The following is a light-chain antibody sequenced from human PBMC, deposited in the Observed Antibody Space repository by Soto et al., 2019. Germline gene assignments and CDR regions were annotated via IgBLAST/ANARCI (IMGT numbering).Light chain of an antibody. CDR1: QSVSSSY. CDR2: GAS. J-gene: IGKJ1*01. V-gene: IGKV3-20*01. Sequence: EMGLTQSPGTLSLSPGERATLSCRDSQSVSSSYLAWYQQKPGQAPRLLIYGASSRATGIPDRFSGSGSGTDFTLTSSRLEPEDFAVYYCQQYGSSPQTFGQGTKVEIK. CDR3: QQYGSSPQT.